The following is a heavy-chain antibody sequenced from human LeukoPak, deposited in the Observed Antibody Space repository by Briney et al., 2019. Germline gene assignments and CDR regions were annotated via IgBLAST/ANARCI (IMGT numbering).Heavy chain of an antibody. D-gene: IGHD3-22*01. CDR3: ANIRGVLREDHIGDYYGPAAYFQD. V-gene: IGHV4-31*03. J-gene: IGHJ1*01. CDR2: IHDSGYT. CDR1: GDSISSGGFY. Sequence: PSETLSLTCTVSGDSISSGGFYWTWIRQRPGKGLECIGYIHDSGYTNYNPSLRTRVIMSTDTSKNEFSLKLRYVTAADTAVYFCANIRGVLREDHIGDYYGPAAYFQDRGPGTLVTVSS.